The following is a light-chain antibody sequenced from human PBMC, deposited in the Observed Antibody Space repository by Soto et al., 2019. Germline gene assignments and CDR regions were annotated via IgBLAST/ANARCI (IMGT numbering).Light chain of an antibody. Sequence: QSALTQPPSASGSPGQSVTISFTGTSSDVGGYNYVSWYQRHPGKAPKLMIYDVSKRPSGVPDRFSASKSGNTASLTVSGLPADDEAAYYCSSYAGTHVVFGTGTKVTVL. CDR3: SSYAGTHVV. V-gene: IGLV2-8*01. CDR2: DVS. J-gene: IGLJ1*01. CDR1: SSDVGGYNY.